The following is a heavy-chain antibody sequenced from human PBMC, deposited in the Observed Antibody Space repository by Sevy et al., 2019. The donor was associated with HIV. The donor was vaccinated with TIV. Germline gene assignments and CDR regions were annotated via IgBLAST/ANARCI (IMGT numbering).Heavy chain of an antibody. CDR2: IYTSGST. D-gene: IGHD3-3*01. CDR3: ARDWYYYDFWSGYYSSGGRGYYYGMDV. V-gene: IGHV4-4*07. Sequence: SETLSLTCTVSGGSISSYYWSWIRQPAGKGLEWIGRIYTSGSTNYNPSLKSRVTMSVDTSKNQFSLKLSSVTAADTAGYYCARDWYYYDFWSGYYSSGGRGYYYGMDVWGQGTTVTVSS. J-gene: IGHJ6*02. CDR1: GGSISSYY.